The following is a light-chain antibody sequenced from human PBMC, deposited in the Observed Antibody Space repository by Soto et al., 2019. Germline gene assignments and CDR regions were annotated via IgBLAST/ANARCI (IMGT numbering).Light chain of an antibody. CDR2: KAS. Sequence: DIQMTQYPSTLSASVGDRVTINCRASQSISSWLAWYQQKPGKAPKLLIYKASSLESGVPSRFSGSGSGTEFTLTISSLQPDDFATYYCQQYNSFPWTFGQGTKVEIK. V-gene: IGKV1-5*03. CDR3: QQYNSFPWT. CDR1: QSISSW. J-gene: IGKJ1*01.